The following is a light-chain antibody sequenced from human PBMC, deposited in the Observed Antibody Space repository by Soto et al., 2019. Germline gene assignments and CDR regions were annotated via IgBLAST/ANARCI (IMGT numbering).Light chain of an antibody. V-gene: IGKV3-15*01. CDR2: GAS. CDR1: QSVSSN. J-gene: IGKJ2*01. CDR3: QQYNYWPPLYT. Sequence: EIVLTQSPATLSVSPGERATLSCRASQSVSSNLAWYQQKPGQAPRLLIYGASTRATGIPARFSCSGSGTEFTLTISSLQSEDFAVYYCQQYNYWPPLYTFGQGTKLEIK.